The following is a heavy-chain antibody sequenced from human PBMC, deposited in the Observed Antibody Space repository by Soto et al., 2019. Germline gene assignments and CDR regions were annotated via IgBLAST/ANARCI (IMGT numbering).Heavy chain of an antibody. J-gene: IGHJ6*02. D-gene: IGHD2-2*01. CDR1: GFTFSSYG. CDR3: ARDNYQLLLYYYGMDV. Sequence: PGGSLRLSCAASGFTFSSYGMHWVRQAPGKGLEWVAVIWYDGSNKYYADSVKGRFTISRDNSKNTLYLQMNRLRAEDTAVYYCARDNYQLLLYYYGMDVWGQGTTVTVSS. V-gene: IGHV3-33*01. CDR2: IWYDGSNK.